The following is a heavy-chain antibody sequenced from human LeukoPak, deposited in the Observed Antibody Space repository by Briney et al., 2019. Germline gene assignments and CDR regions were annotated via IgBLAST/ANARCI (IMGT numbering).Heavy chain of an antibody. J-gene: IGHJ4*02. Sequence: SGPALMKPTQTLTLTCTFSGFSFSTSGMCVSWIRQPPGKALGWLVRFDWDDDKYYSTSLKTRLTISKDTSKNQVVLTMTNMDPVDTATYYCARYSGSYYYFDYWGQGTLVTVSS. CDR2: FDWDDDK. D-gene: IGHD1-26*01. CDR1: GFSFSTSGMC. V-gene: IGHV2-70*11. CDR3: ARYSGSYYYFDY.